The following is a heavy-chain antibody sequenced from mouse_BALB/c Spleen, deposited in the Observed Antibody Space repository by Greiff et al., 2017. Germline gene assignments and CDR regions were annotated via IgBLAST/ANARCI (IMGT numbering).Heavy chain of an antibody. CDR2: IYPGNSDT. V-gene: IGHV1-5*01. CDR1: GYTFTSYW. CDR3: TREQGNYAMDY. Sequence: VQLQQSGAVLVRPGASVKMSCKASGYTFTSYWMHWVKQRPGQGLEWIGAIYPGNSDTSYNQKFKGKATLTAVTSTSTAYMELSSLTYEDSAVYCCTREQGNYAMDYWGQGTSVTVSA. J-gene: IGHJ4*01.